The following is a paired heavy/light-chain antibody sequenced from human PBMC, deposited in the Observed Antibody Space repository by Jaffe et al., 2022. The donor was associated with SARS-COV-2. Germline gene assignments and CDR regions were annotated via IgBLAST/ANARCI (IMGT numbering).Heavy chain of an antibody. J-gene: IGHJ5*02. CDR2: ISGDSGNT. D-gene: IGHD6-13*01. CDR1: GYTFTNFG. CDR3: ARAGVRQQPPFWIDP. V-gene: IGHV1-18*01. Sequence: QVHLVQSGAEVRKPGASVMVSCKASGYTFTNFGITWVRQAPGQGLEWMGWISGDSGNTNYAQKLQGRVTMTTDTSTSTAYMEVRSLRSDDTAVYYCARAGVRQQPPFWIDPWGQGTLVTISS.
Light chain of an antibody. CDR3: MQGTHWPPT. J-gene: IGKJ1*01. CDR2: KVS. V-gene: IGKV2-30*01. CDR1: QSLVYSDGNTY. Sequence: DVVMTQSPLSLPVTLGQPASISCRSSQSLVYSDGNTYLNWFQQRPGQSPRRLIYKVSNRDSGVPDRFSGSGSGTDFTLKISRVEAEDVGVYYCMQGTHWPPTFGQGTKVEI.